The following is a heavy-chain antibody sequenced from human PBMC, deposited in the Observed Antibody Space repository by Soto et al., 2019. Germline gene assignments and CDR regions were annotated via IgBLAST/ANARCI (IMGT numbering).Heavy chain of an antibody. D-gene: IGHD2-2*01. Sequence: GGSLRLSCAASGFTFSSYAMHWVRQAPGKGLEWVAVISYDGSNKNYADSVKGRFTISRDNSKNTLYLQMNSLRAEDTAVYYCARDRGVVPAAISTYGRGAGNWFDPWGQGTLVTVSS. J-gene: IGHJ5*02. V-gene: IGHV3-30-3*01. CDR1: GFTFSSYA. CDR3: ARDRGVVPAAISTYGRGAGNWFDP. CDR2: ISYDGSNK.